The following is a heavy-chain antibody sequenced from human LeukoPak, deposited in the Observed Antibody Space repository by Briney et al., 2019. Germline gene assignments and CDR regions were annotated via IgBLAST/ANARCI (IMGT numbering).Heavy chain of an antibody. D-gene: IGHD1-26*01. J-gene: IGHJ3*02. CDR3: ARVVGATNDAFDI. V-gene: IGHV1-2*02. CDR2: MNPNSGGT. CDR1: GYIFTGYY. Sequence: ASVKVSCKTSGYIFTGYYLHWVRQAPGQGLEWMGCMNPNSGGTKFAQKFQGRVTMTTDTSTSTAYMELRSLRSDDTAVYYCARVVGATNDAFDIWGQGTMVTVSS.